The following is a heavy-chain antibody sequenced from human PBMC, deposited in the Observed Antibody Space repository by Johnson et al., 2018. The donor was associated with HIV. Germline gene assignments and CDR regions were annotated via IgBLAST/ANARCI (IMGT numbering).Heavy chain of an antibody. Sequence: VQLVESGGGVIRPGGSLRLSCAASGFTFDDFGLSWVRQAPGKGLEWVSGISWNSGSIGYADSVKGRFTISRDNAKNSLYLQMSSLRPEDTALYYCAKDMGCGADCYQISITMTVGGAFDIWGQGTMVTVSS. CDR3: AKDMGCGADCYQISITMTVGGAFDI. CDR1: GFTFDDFG. J-gene: IGHJ3*02. CDR2: ISWNSGSI. V-gene: IGHV3-20*04. D-gene: IGHD2-21*02.